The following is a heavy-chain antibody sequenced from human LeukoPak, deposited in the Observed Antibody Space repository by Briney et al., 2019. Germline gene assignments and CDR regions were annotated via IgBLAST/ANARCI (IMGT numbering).Heavy chain of an antibody. CDR2: IKQDGSEK. CDR1: GFSVSGYW. J-gene: IGHJ6*03. Sequence: GGSLRLSCAVSGFSVSGYWMTWVRQAPGKGLEWVANIKQDGSEKNYVDSVKGRFTISRDNAENSLFLQMNSVRVEDTAVYYCARENDFWSGYYPPRHYYYYMDVWGKGTTVTVSS. CDR3: ARENDFWSGYYPPRHYYYYMDV. V-gene: IGHV3-7*01. D-gene: IGHD3-3*01.